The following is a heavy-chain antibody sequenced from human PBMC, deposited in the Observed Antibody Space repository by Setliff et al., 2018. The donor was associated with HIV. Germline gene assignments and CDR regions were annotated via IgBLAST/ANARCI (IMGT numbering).Heavy chain of an antibody. CDR1: GFTLSNAW. D-gene: IGHD6-13*01. CDR3: TIPYRCSWYFY. Sequence: PGGSLRLSCAASGFTLSNAWMSWVRQAPGKGLEWVGRIKSKTDGGTTDYAAPVKGRFPISRDDSKNTLYRQMNSLKTEDRAVYYCTIPYRCSWYFYWDEGTLGAVAS. CDR2: IKSKTDGGTT. V-gene: IGHV3-15*01. J-gene: IGHJ4*02.